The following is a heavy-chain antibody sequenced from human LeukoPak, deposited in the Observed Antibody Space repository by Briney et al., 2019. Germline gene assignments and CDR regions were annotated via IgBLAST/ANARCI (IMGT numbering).Heavy chain of an antibody. CDR2: IYYSGST. Sequence: PSETLSLTCTVSGGSISRYYWSWIRQPPGKGLEWIGYIYYSGSTNYNPSLKSRVTISVDTSKNQFSLKLSSVTAADTAVYYCATSTEPWELHPFDYWGRGTLVTVSS. D-gene: IGHD1-26*01. CDR3: ATSTEPWELHPFDY. J-gene: IGHJ4*02. CDR1: GGSISRYY. V-gene: IGHV4-59*01.